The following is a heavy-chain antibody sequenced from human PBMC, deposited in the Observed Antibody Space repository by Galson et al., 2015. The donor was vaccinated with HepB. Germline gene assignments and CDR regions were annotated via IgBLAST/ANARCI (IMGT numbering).Heavy chain of an antibody. CDR2: INSDGSST. Sequence: SLRLSCAASGFTFSTYWMHWVRQAPGKGLVWVSRINSDGSSTINADSVKGRFTISRDNAKNTLYLQMNSLRAEDTAVYYCARGGGSLDYWGQGALVTASS. V-gene: IGHV3-74*01. CDR1: GFTFSTYW. CDR3: ARGGGSLDY. D-gene: IGHD1-26*01. J-gene: IGHJ4*02.